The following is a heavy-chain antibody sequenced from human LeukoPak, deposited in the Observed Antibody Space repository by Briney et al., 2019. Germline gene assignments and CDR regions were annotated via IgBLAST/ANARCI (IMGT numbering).Heavy chain of an antibody. Sequence: TGGSLRLSCAASGFTFSSYGMHWVRQAPGKGLEWVAVISYDGSNKYYADSVKGRFTISRDNSKNTLYPQMNSLRAEDTAVYYCAKDREKWGNYYYYGMDVWGQGTTVTVSS. CDR3: AKDREKWGNYYYYGMDV. V-gene: IGHV3-30*18. D-gene: IGHD1-26*01. CDR1: GFTFSSYG. J-gene: IGHJ6*02. CDR2: ISYDGSNK.